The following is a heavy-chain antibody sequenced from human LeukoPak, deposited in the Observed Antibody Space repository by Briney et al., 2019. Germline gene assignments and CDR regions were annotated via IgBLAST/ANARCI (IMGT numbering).Heavy chain of an antibody. CDR1: RFTFSSYG. V-gene: IGHV3-30*02. J-gene: IGHJ3*02. Sequence: RSGRSLRLSCAASRFTFSSYGMHWVRQAPGKGLEWVAFIRYDGSIKYYADSVKGRFTISRDNSKNTLYLQMNSLRPEDTAVYYCAKVEENSSYYTGGSFDMWGQGTMVTVSP. D-gene: IGHD6-13*01. CDR3: AKVEENSSYYTGGSFDM. CDR2: IRYDGSIK.